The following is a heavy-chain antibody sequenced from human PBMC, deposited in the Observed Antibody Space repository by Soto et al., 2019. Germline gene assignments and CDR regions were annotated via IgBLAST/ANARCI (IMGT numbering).Heavy chain of an antibody. V-gene: IGHV1-69*01. D-gene: IGHD2-21*02. CDR3: ARDQAPYCGGDCYSGDMDV. CDR2: IIPIFGTA. CDR1: EGTFSSYA. Sequence: QVQLVQSGAEVKKPGSSVKVSCKASEGTFSSYAISWVRQAPGQGLEWMGGIIPIFGTANYAQKFQGRVTITADESTSTAYMELSSLRSEDTAVYYCARDQAPYCGGDCYSGDMDVWGQGTTVTVSS. J-gene: IGHJ6*02.